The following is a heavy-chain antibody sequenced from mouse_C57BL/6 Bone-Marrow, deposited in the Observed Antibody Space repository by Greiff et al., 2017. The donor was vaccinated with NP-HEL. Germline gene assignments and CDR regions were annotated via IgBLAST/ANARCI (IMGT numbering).Heavy chain of an antibody. CDR1: GYTFTSYT. CDR3: ARRRLDGYYFAY. Sequence: VQLQQSRAELARPGASVKMSCKASGYTFTSYTMHWVKQRPGQGLEWIGYINPSSGYTKYNQKFKDKATLTADKSSSTAYMQLSSLTSEDSAVYYCARRRLDGYYFAYWGQGTLLTVSA. V-gene: IGHV1-4*01. J-gene: IGHJ3*01. D-gene: IGHD2-3*01. CDR2: INPSSGYT.